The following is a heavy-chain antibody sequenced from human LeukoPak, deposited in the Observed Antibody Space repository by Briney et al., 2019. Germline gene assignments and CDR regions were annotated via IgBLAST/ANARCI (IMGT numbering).Heavy chain of an antibody. V-gene: IGHV1-2*02. J-gene: IGHJ5*02. Sequence: ASVKVSCKASGYTFAGYYMHWVRQAPGQGLEWMGWINPNSGGTNYAQKFQGRVTMTRDTSISTAYMELSRLRSDDTAVYYCARESGTTYNWFDPWDQGTLVTVSS. CDR1: GYTFAGYY. CDR3: ARESGTTYNWFDP. CDR2: INPNSGGT. D-gene: IGHD1-14*01.